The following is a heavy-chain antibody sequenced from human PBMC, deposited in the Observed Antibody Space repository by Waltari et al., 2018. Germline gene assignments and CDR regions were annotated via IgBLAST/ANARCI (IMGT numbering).Heavy chain of an antibody. CDR1: GGSISGYY. CDR3: VRSYTVTTSPIAGY. D-gene: IGHD4-17*01. V-gene: IGHV4-59*01. CDR2: SGN. Sequence: QVQLQESGPGLVKPSETLSLTCTVFGGSISGYYGSWIRQPPGKGLEWIGYSGNKFNPSLKSRVTISLDTSKNQFSLKLSSVTAADTAVYYCVRSYTVTTSPIAGYWGQGTLVTVSS. J-gene: IGHJ4*02.